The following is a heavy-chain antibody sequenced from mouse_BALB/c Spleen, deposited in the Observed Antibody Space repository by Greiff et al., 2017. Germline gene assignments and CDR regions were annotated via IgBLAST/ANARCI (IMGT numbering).Heavy chain of an antibody. CDR2: ISNGGGST. D-gene: IGHD1-1*01. CDR3: ARHYYYGSSYVGFAY. J-gene: IGHJ3*01. V-gene: IGHV5-12-2*01. Sequence: EVKVEESGGGLVQPGGSLKLSCAASGFTFSSYTMSWVRQTPEKRLEWVAYISNGGGSTYYPDTVKGRFTISRDNAKNTLYLQMSSLKSEDTAMYYCARHYYYGSSYVGFAYWGQGTLVTVSA. CDR1: GFTFSSYT.